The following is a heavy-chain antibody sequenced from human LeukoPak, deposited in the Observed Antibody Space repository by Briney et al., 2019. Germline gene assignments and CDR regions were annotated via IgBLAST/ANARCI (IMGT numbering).Heavy chain of an antibody. Sequence: ASVKVSCKASGYTFTNYGISWVRQAPGQGLEWMGWISAYNGNTNYAQKLQGRVTMTTDTSTSTAYMELRSLRSDDTAVHYCARDRRDYYDSSGYYSFFLFWGQGTLVTVSS. J-gene: IGHJ4*02. CDR2: ISAYNGNT. CDR3: ARDRRDYYDSSGYYSFFLF. CDR1: GYTFTNYG. V-gene: IGHV1-18*01. D-gene: IGHD3-22*01.